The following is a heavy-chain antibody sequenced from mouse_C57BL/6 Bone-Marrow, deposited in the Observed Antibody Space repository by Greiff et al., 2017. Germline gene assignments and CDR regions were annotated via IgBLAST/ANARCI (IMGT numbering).Heavy chain of an antibody. D-gene: IGHD1-1*01. Sequence: EVHLVESGGGLVKPGGSLKLSCAASGFTFSDYGMHWVRQAPEKGLEWVAYISSGSSTIYYADTVKGRFTISRDNAKNTLILQMTSLRSEDTAMYYCARHYGSSSYYFDYWGQGTTLTVSS. CDR3: ARHYGSSSYYFDY. CDR1: GFTFSDYG. V-gene: IGHV5-17*01. J-gene: IGHJ2*01. CDR2: ISSGSSTI.